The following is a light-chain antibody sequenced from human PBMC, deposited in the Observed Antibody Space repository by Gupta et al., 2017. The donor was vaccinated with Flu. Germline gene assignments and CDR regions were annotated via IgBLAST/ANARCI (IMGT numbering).Light chain of an antibody. Sequence: GDRVTITCQASQDINNYLNWYQQRPGKAPKRLIYDASTLEAGVPSRFSGSGSGTDFTWTITSLQSEDIATYYCQHHDNFPLTFGPGTKVEIK. CDR1: QDINNY. V-gene: IGKV1-33*01. CDR2: DAS. J-gene: IGKJ3*01. CDR3: QHHDNFPLT.